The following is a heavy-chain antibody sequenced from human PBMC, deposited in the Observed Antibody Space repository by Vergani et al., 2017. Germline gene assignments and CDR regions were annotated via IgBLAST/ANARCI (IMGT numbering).Heavy chain of an antibody. CDR1: GFTFSDFG. CDR3: VKDDPSFDH. J-gene: IGHJ4*02. V-gene: IGHV3-30*02. CDR2: IRSDENHQ. Sequence: GNLVESGGGVVQSGGSLRLSGVASGFTFSDFGMYWVRQTPGEGLDCVSFIRSDENHQYYGDSVKCRFTISRDNSKNTVYLQMTGLRVEDTAVYYCVKDDPSFDHLGQGTLVTVSS.